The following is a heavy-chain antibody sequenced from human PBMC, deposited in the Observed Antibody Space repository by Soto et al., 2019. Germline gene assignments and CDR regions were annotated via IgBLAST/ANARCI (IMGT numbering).Heavy chain of an antibody. V-gene: IGHV3-23*01. CDR2: ICGRGST. Sequence: PGGSLRLSCTASGFTFSNFGMSWVRQAPGKGPEWVSGICGRGSTYYADSVRGRFTISRDNSRNTLYLQMNDPRAEDTAVYYCAKEEALKGVPRFDSWGQGALVTVSS. D-gene: IGHD2-2*01. J-gene: IGHJ4*02. CDR1: GFTFSNFG. CDR3: AKEEALKGVPRFDS.